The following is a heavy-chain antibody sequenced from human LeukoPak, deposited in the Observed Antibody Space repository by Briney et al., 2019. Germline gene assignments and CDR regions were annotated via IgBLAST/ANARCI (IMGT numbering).Heavy chain of an antibody. CDR2: INPSGGST. V-gene: IGHV1-46*01. D-gene: IGHD4-17*01. Sequence: ASVTVSCKASGYTFTSYYMHWVRQAPGQGLEWMGIINPSGGSTSYAQKFQGRVTMTRDTSTSTVYMELSSLRSEDTAVYYCARDQAISPTVTTDGMDVWGQGTTVTVSS. J-gene: IGHJ6*02. CDR3: ARDQAISPTVTTDGMDV. CDR1: GYTFTSYY.